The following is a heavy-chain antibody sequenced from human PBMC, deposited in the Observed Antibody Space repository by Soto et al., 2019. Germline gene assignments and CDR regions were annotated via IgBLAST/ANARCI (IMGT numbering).Heavy chain of an antibody. CDR3: ARTRSAWSDFHYYSLDV. CDR2: ISYDSTKT. Sequence: QVQLVESGGGVVQPGRSLRLSCAASGFTFNSYGMHWVRQGPGNGLEWVAFISYDSTKTYYADSVKGRFTISRDNSNSALYVQMNSLTGEDTSVYYCARTRSAWSDFHYYSLDVWGQGPTVTASS. D-gene: IGHD1-26*01. CDR1: GFTFNSYG. J-gene: IGHJ6*02. V-gene: IGHV3-30*03.